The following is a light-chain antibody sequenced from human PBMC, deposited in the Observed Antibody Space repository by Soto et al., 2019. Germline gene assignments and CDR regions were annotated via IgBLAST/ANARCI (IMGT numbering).Light chain of an antibody. CDR3: QQVKRFPRT. CDR2: DAS. J-gene: IGKJ5*01. V-gene: IGKV1-9*01. Sequence: ILLTQCPVSLSASGGDSATITCRASQRIXSHLAWYQPKPGKAPKVLXDDASTLQTGCPSRFSGGGSGTDFTPTRSRLHHEYSVNYYCQQVKRFPRTFGQGTRLEIK. CDR1: QRIXSH.